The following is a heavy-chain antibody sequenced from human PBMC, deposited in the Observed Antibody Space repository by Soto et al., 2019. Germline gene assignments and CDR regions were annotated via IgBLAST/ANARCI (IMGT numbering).Heavy chain of an antibody. J-gene: IGHJ4*02. D-gene: IGHD1-26*01. CDR1: GGSISNSSYY. CDR2: IYYSGST. V-gene: IGHV4-39*01. Sequence: PTEALSVTGTVSGGSISNSSYYWGWIRQPPGKGLEWIGSIYYSGSTYYNPSLKSRVTISVDTSKNQLSLKLSSVTAADTAVYYCASHSGSYYAFDYWGQGTLFTVSS. CDR3: ASHSGSYYAFDY.